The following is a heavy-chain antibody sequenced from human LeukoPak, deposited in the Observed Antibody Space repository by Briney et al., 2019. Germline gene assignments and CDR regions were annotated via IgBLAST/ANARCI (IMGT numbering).Heavy chain of an antibody. CDR2: IYYSGST. CDR1: GGSISSNSYY. J-gene: IGHJ4*02. D-gene: IGHD3-22*01. Sequence: SETLSLTCTVSGGSISSNSYYWSWIRQPPGKGLEWIGYIYYSGSTNYNPSLKSRVTISVDTSKNQFSLKLSSVTAADTAVYYCARVTYYYDSSGYYYFDYWGQGTLVTVSS. V-gene: IGHV4-61*01. CDR3: ARVTYYYDSSGYYYFDY.